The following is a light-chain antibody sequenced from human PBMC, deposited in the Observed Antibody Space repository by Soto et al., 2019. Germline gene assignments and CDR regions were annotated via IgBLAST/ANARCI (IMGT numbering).Light chain of an antibody. Sequence: EIVLTQSPGTLSSSPGERDTLSCRASQSLSSNFLAWYQQKPGQAPRLLIYDASSRATGIPDRFSGSGSGTDFTLTISRLEPEDFAVYYCQQNGSSPRTFGQGTKVDIK. V-gene: IGKV3-20*01. J-gene: IGKJ1*01. CDR1: QSLSSNF. CDR2: DAS. CDR3: QQNGSSPRT.